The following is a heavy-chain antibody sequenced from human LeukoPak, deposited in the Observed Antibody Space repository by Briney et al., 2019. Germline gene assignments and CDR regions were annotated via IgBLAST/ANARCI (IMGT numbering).Heavy chain of an antibody. D-gene: IGHD7-27*01. J-gene: IGHJ4*02. CDR1: GFNVSSNY. Sequence: GGSLRLSCAASGFNVSSNYMSWVRQAPGKGLVWVSRINTDGSSTSYADSVKGRFTISRDNAKNTLYLQMNSLRAEDTAVYYCARVSTNWAGIDYFDYWGQGTLVTVSS. V-gene: IGHV3-74*01. CDR2: INTDGSST. CDR3: ARVSTNWAGIDYFDY.